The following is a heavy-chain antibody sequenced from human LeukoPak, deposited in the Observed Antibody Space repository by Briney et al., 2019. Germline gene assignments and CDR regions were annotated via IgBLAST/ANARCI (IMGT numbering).Heavy chain of an antibody. D-gene: IGHD6-19*01. Sequence: ASVKVSCKASGYTFTGYYMHWVRQAPGQGPEWMGWINPNSGGTNYAQKFQGRVTMTRDTSLSTVYMELSRLRSDDTAVYYCATQATSGWHFSWGQGTQVTVSS. CDR2: INPNSGGT. CDR3: ATQATSGWHFS. J-gene: IGHJ5*02. CDR1: GYTFTGYY. V-gene: IGHV1-2*02.